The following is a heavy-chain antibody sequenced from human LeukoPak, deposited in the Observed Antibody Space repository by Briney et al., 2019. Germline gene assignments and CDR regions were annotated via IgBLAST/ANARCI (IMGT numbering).Heavy chain of an antibody. CDR1: GGSISSSSYY. CDR2: IYYSGST. D-gene: IGHD4-17*01. Sequence: SETLSLTCTVSGGSISSSSYYWGWIRQPPGKGLEWIGSIYYSGSTYYNPSLKSRVTISVDTSKNQFSLKLSSVTAADTAVYYCTRDTGTTGEVKLDPWGQGTLVTVSS. J-gene: IGHJ5*02. V-gene: IGHV4-39*07. CDR3: TRDTGTTGEVKLDP.